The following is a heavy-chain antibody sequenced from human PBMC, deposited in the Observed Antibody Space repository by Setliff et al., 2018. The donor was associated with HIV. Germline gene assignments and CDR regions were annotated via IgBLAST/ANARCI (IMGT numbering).Heavy chain of an antibody. D-gene: IGHD1-1*01. CDR1: GDSIKSHH. CDR3: AEGRDEYKTGY. CDR2: TDASGDT. Sequence: SETLSLTCTVSGDSIKSHHWSWIRQPAGKGLEWLAYTDASGDTNYNPSLRGRVIISLDTSKNQFSLKVSSVTAADTAVYYCAEGRDEYKTGYWGQGTQVTVSS. J-gene: IGHJ4*02. V-gene: IGHV4-59*11.